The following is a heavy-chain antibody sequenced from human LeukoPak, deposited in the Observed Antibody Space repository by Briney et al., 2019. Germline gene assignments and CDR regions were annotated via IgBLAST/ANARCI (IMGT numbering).Heavy chain of an antibody. J-gene: IGHJ4*02. Sequence: TGGSLRLSCAASGFTFSSYGMHWVRQAPGKGLEWVANIKTDGSDKSYVDSVKGRFTISRDNAKNSLYLQMNSLRAEDTAVYYCAREANLLWFGEGGFDYWGQGTLVTVSS. CDR3: AREANLLWFGEGGFDY. D-gene: IGHD3-10*01. CDR2: IKTDGSDK. V-gene: IGHV3-7*01. CDR1: GFTFSSYG.